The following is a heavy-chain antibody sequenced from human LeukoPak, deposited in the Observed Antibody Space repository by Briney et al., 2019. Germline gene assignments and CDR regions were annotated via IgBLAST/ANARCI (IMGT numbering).Heavy chain of an antibody. CDR3: ATERLRPLGEYSSSWYGIDY. Sequence: SETLSLTCTVSGGSISSSSYYWGWIRQPPGKGLEWIGSIYYSGSTYYNPSLKSRVTISVDTSKNQFSLKLSSVTAADTAVYYCATERLRPLGEYSSSWYGIDYWGQGTLVTVSS. CDR2: IYYSGST. J-gene: IGHJ4*02. CDR1: GGSISSSSYY. D-gene: IGHD6-13*01. V-gene: IGHV4-39*07.